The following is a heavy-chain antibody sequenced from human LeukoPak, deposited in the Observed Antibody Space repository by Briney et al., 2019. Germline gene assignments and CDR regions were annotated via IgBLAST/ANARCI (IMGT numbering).Heavy chain of an antibody. D-gene: IGHD3-3*01. V-gene: IGHV1-2*02. Sequence: ASVKVSCKASGYTFTGYYMPWVRQAPGQGLEWMGWINPNSGGTNYAQKFQGRVTMTRDTSISTAYMELNRLRSDDTAVYYCARDWANTIFGVVLYFDYWGQGTLVTVSS. CDR2: INPNSGGT. CDR3: ARDWANTIFGVVLYFDY. J-gene: IGHJ4*02. CDR1: GYTFTGYY.